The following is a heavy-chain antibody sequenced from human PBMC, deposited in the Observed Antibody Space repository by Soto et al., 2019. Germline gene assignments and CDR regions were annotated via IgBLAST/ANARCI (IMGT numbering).Heavy chain of an antibody. CDR2: ISSSSRTI. V-gene: IGHV3-48*01. Sequence: QTGGSLRLSCAASGFTFSSYSMNWVRQAPGKGLEWVSHISSSSRTIYYADSVKGRFTMSRDNAKNSLYLQMNSLRAEDTALYYCSRDPYGMIEVVISNFDKWGQGTLVTVSS. J-gene: IGHJ4*02. CDR1: GFTFSSYS. D-gene: IGHD3-22*01. CDR3: SRDPYGMIEVVISNFDK.